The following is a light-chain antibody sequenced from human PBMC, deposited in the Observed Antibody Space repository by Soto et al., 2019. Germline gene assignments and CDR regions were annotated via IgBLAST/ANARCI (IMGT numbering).Light chain of an antibody. V-gene: IGLV2-8*01. J-gene: IGLJ1*01. CDR1: SRDVGGYNF. CDR2: EVS. Sequence: QSALTQPPSASGSPGQSVTISCTGTSRDVGGYNFVSWYQQHPGKAPKLMLYEVSKRPSGVPDRFSGSKSGNTASLTVSGLQAEDEADYYCSSYAGSNNFPFVFGTGTKLTVL. CDR3: SSYAGSNNFPFV.